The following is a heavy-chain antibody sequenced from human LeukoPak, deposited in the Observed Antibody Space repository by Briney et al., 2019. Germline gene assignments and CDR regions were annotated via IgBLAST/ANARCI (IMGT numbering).Heavy chain of an antibody. D-gene: IGHD1-26*01. J-gene: IGHJ4*02. CDR3: ARELFRGTPTQDY. CDR2: INPDSGDT. CDR1: GYTFTGFY. V-gene: IGHV1-2*02. Sequence: ASVKVSCKASGYTFTGFYMHWVRQAPGQGLEWMGWINPDSGDTNDAQKFQGRVTLTRDTSISTAYMELTRLRSGDTAMYYCARELFRGTPTQDYWGQGTLVTVSS.